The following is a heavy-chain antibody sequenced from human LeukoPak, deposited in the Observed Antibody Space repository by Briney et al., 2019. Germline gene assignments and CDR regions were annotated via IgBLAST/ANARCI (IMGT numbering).Heavy chain of an antibody. D-gene: IGHD3-22*01. Sequence: SGTLSLTCAVSGGSISSSNWWSWVRQPPGKGLEWIGRIYTSGSTNYNPSLKSRVTMSVDTSKNQFSLKLSSVTAADTAVYYCARESSDSSGYYYVVNAFGIWGQGTMVTVSS. CDR1: GGSISSSNW. CDR3: ARESSDSSGYYYVVNAFGI. V-gene: IGHV4-4*02. J-gene: IGHJ3*02. CDR2: IYTSGST.